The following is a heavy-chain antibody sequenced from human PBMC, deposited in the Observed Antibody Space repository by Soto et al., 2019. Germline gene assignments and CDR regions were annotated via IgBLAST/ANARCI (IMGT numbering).Heavy chain of an antibody. CDR3: VRRLRVYSSSRNYYYQDF. CDR2: INHSGST. D-gene: IGHD6-6*01. Sequence: SETLSLTCAVYVGSFSGYYWSWIRQPPGKGLEWIGEINHSGSTNYNPSLKSRVTISVDTSKNQFSLKLSSVTAADTAVYYCVRRLRVYSSSRNYYYQDFSSKRTSVIVSS. V-gene: IGHV4-34*01. CDR1: VGSFSGYY. J-gene: IGHJ6*03.